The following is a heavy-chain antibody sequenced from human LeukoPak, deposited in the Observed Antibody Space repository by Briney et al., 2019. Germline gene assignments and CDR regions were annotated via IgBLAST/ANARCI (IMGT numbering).Heavy chain of an antibody. Sequence: GGSLRLSCAASGFTFSSYAMSWVRQAPGKGLEWVSAISGSGGSTYYADSVKGRFTISRDNFKNTLYLQMNSLRAEDTAVYYCAKDPYSSRSIAWGQGTLVTVSS. V-gene: IGHV3-23*01. CDR3: AKDPYSSRSIA. J-gene: IGHJ5*02. CDR1: GFTFSSYA. CDR2: ISGSGGST. D-gene: IGHD6-13*01.